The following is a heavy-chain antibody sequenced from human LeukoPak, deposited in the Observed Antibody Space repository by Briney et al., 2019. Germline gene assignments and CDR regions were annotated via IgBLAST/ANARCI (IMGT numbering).Heavy chain of an antibody. D-gene: IGHD3-10*01. CDR3: ASTYYFGSATPNWFDT. Sequence: PLETLSLTCSVSGGSINQYDYYWGLLRQPPGKGLEWVGSVSESGTTYYNPSLKTRVTIFVDTSKNQFSLKLSSVTAADTAVYYCASTYYFGSATPNWFDTWGQGILVTVSS. CDR2: VSESGTT. CDR1: GGSINQYDYY. J-gene: IGHJ5*02. V-gene: IGHV4-39*01.